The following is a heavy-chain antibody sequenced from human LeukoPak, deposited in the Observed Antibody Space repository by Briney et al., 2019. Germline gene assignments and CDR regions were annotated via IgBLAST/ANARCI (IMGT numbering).Heavy chain of an antibody. CDR3: ELAPSYYYYYMDV. CDR1: GFTFSSYS. V-gene: IGHV3-48*01. J-gene: IGHJ6*03. Sequence: GGSLRLSCAASGFTFSSYSMNWVRQAPGKGLEWVTNISSSSSTIYYADSVKGRFTISRDNAKNSLYLQMNSLRAEDTAVYYCELAPSYYYYYMDVWGKGTTVTVSS. D-gene: IGHD3-3*02. CDR2: ISSSSSTI.